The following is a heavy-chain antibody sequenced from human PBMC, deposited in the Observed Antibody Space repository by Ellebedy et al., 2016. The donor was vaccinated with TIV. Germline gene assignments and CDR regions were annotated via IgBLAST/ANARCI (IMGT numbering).Heavy chain of an antibody. CDR2: VYHTGTT. J-gene: IGHJ4*02. CDR1: GSSLIDYH. CDR3: AREMSTYPGFDY. Sequence: SETLSLTCSVSGSSLIDYHWSWIRQSPRTGLEWIGNVYHTGTTIYNPSLQSRVTISVDTSKNQFSLKLTSVTAADTAVYYCAREMSTYPGFDYWGQGALVTVSS. D-gene: IGHD3-16*01. V-gene: IGHV4-59*12.